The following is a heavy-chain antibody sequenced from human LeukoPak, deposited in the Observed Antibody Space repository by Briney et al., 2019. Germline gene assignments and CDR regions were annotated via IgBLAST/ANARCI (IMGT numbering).Heavy chain of an antibody. CDR1: GFTFSSYY. D-gene: IGHD3-3*01. V-gene: IGHV3-74*03. Sequence: GGSLRLSCAASGFTFSSYYMHWVRQAPGKGLVWVARIKDDAVTTTYADPVKGRFTISRDNAKNTLYLQMYSLRAEDTAVYYCARGIDEWLYLNYWGQGALVTVSS. J-gene: IGHJ4*02. CDR3: ARGIDEWLYLNY. CDR2: IKDDAVTT.